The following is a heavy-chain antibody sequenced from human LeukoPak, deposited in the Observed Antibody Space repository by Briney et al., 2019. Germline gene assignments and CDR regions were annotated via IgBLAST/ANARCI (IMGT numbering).Heavy chain of an antibody. CDR3: ASGQGHYCSGGSCYVEDY. CDR1: GGTFSSYA. D-gene: IGHD2-15*01. Sequence: SVKVSCKASGGTFSSYAISWVRQAPGQGLEWMGGTIPIFGTANYAQKFQGRVTITADESTSTAYMELSSLRSEDTAVYYCASGQGHYCSGGSCYVEDYWGQGTLVTVSS. V-gene: IGHV1-69*13. CDR2: TIPIFGTA. J-gene: IGHJ4*02.